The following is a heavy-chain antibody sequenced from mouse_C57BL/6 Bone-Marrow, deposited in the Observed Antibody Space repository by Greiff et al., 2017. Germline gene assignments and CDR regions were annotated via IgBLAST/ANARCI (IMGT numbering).Heavy chain of an antibody. D-gene: IGHD1-1*01. Sequence: VQLQQPGAELVKPGASVKLSCKASGYTFTSYWMQWVKQRPGQGLEWIGEIDPSDSYTNYNQKFKGKATLTVDTSSSPAYMQLSSLTSEDSAVYYCAREGTTVSHYFDYWGQGTTLTVSS. CDR3: AREGTTVSHYFDY. CDR2: IDPSDSYT. J-gene: IGHJ2*01. CDR1: GYTFTSYW. V-gene: IGHV1-50*01.